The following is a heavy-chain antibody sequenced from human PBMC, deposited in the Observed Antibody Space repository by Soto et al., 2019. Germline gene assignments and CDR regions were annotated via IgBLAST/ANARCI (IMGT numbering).Heavy chain of an antibody. CDR2: INHSGST. V-gene: IGHV4-34*01. Sequence: SETLSLTLAVYCWSFTEYSGAWIRPPRGKGLEWIGEINHSGSTHFNPSLKSRVAISADTSRNQFSLRVTSVTAADTAVYYCAGREFASSSFHYYYYAVDVWGQGTTVTVS. CDR1: CWSFTEYS. D-gene: IGHD6-6*01. CDR3: AGREFASSSFHYYYYAVDV. J-gene: IGHJ6*02.